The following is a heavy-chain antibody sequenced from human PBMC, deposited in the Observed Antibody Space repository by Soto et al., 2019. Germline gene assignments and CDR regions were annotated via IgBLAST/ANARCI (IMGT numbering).Heavy chain of an antibody. D-gene: IGHD3-22*01. J-gene: IGHJ4*02. V-gene: IGHV4-34*01. Sequence: SETLSLTCAVYGGSFSGYYWCWIRQPPGKGLEWIGEINHSGSTNYNPSLKSRVTISVDTSKNQFSLKLSSVTAADTAVYYCTTDGINYYDSSGYSHWGQGTLVTVSS. CDR2: INHSGST. CDR1: GGSFSGYY. CDR3: TTDGINYYDSSGYSH.